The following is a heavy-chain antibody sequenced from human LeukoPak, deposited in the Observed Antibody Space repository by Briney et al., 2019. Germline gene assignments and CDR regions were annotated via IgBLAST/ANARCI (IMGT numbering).Heavy chain of an antibody. CDR3: AKDRRLRFLEWLGPDY. V-gene: IGHV3-9*01. CDR1: GFTFDDYA. J-gene: IGHJ4*02. CDR2: ISWNSGSI. D-gene: IGHD3-3*01. Sequence: GGSLRLSCAASGFTFDDYAMHWVRQAPGKGLEWVSGISWNSGSIGYADSVKGRFTTSRDNAKNSLYLQMNSLRAEDTAVYYCAKDRRLRFLEWLGPDYWGQGTLVTVSS.